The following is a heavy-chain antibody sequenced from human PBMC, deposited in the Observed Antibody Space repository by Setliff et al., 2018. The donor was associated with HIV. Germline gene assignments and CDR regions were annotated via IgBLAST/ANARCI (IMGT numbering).Heavy chain of an antibody. CDR3: AKVAAGYYGNVFDI. CDR1: GFTFDDYA. CDR2: ISWNSGSI. V-gene: IGHV3-9*01. D-gene: IGHD3-9*01. J-gene: IGHJ3*02. Sequence: LSLSCAASGFTFDDYAMHWVRQAPGKGLEWVSGISWNSGSIGYAESVKGRFTISRDNAKKSLYLHMNSLRAEDTALYYCAKVAAGYYGNVFDIWGQGTMVTVSS.